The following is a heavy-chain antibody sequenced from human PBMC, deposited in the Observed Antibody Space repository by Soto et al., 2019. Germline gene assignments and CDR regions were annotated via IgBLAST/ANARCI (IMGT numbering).Heavy chain of an antibody. CDR3: ASTRRDCCYNYYYYYCMGV. J-gene: IGHJ6*02. V-gene: IGHV3-21*01. Sequence: EVQLVEAGGGLVKPGGSLRLSCAASGFTFSSYNMNWVRQAPGKGLEWVSSISSSSSYLYYAVSVKGRFTISRDNANKSLYLQINSLRGEDTAVYYCASTRRDCCYNYYYYYCMGVWGQGTTVTVSS. CDR1: GFTFSSYN. CDR2: ISSSSSYL. D-gene: IGHD2-2*02.